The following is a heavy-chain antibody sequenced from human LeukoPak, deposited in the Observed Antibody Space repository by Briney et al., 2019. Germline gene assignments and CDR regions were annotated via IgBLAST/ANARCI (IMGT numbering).Heavy chain of an antibody. CDR3: ARGSGDIMDY. CDR1: GFTVSSNY. D-gene: IGHD4-17*01. CDR2: IYSGGAT. J-gene: IGHJ4*02. Sequence: PGGSLGLSCAASGFTVSSNYMNWVRQDPGKGLEWVSVIYSGGATSYADSVKGRFTISRDSSKNTLYLQMNSLRADDTAVYYCARGSGDIMDYWGQGILVTVSS. V-gene: IGHV3-53*01.